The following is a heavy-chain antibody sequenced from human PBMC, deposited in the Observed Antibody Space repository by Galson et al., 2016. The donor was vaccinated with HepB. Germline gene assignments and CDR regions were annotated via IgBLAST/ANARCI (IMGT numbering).Heavy chain of an antibody. D-gene: IGHD1-1*01. CDR2: INAGDSGNK. J-gene: IGHJ6*02. CDR3: AKRTTGTIWSVDI. Sequence: SLRLSCAASGFTFDSYAMYWVRQAPGKGLEWVSAINAGDSGNKYYVDSVKGRFTISRDNSKHTLYLQMNGLRAEDTAVYYCAKRTTGTIWSVDIWGQGTTVTVSS. CDR1: GFTFDSYA. V-gene: IGHV3-23*01.